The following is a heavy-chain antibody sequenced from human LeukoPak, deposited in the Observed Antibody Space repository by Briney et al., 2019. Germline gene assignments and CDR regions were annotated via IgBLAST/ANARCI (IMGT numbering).Heavy chain of an antibody. D-gene: IGHD3-3*01. CDR3: ARTMGGTIFGVVKSVDY. J-gene: IGHJ4*02. Sequence: ASVKVSCKASGYTFTSYAMNWVRQAPGQGLEWMGWINPNSGGTNYAQKFQGRVTMTRDTSISTAYMELSRLRSDDTAVYYCARTMGGTIFGVVKSVDYWGQGTLVTVSS. CDR1: GYTFTSYA. CDR2: INPNSGGT. V-gene: IGHV1-2*02.